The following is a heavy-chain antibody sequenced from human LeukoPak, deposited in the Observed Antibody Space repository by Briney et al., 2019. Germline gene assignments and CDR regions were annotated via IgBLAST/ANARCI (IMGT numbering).Heavy chain of an antibody. CDR1: GFTFSNHW. Sequence: PGGSLSLSCAASGFTFSNHWLSWVRQAPGKGLEWVANINPDGGTKHYVDSVTGRVAISRDNAKNSLYLQMDSLRADDTAVYYCARDCCASGSHDSWGQGTQVTVSS. CDR2: INPDGGTK. V-gene: IGHV3-7*01. CDR3: ARDCCASGSHDS. D-gene: IGHD3-10*01. J-gene: IGHJ4*02.